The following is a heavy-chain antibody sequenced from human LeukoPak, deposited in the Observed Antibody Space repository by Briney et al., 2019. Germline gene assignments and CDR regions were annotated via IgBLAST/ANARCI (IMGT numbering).Heavy chain of an antibody. CDR1: GFTFSSYA. CDR2: ISGSGYSA. Sequence: GGSLRLSCAASGFTFSSYALSWVRQAPGKGLEWVSAISGSGYSAYYADSVRGRFTISRDNSKNTLYLQLNNLRAEDTAVYYCATQNFDYWGQGTLVTVSS. J-gene: IGHJ4*02. CDR3: ATQNFDY. V-gene: IGHV3-23*01.